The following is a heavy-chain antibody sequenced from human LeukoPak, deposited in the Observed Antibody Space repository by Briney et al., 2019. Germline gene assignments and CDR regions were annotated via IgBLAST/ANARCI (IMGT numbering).Heavy chain of an antibody. J-gene: IGHJ4*02. Sequence: GGSLRLSCAASVFTFSSYGMHCVRQAPGKGLEWVAVIWYDGSNKYYADSVKGRFTISRDNSKNTLYLQMNSLRAEDTAVYYCARAVVPRYSGYGSPPYFDYWGQGTLVTVSS. CDR1: VFTFSSYG. D-gene: IGHD5-12*01. V-gene: IGHV3-33*01. CDR2: IWYDGSNK. CDR3: ARAVVPRYSGYGSPPYFDY.